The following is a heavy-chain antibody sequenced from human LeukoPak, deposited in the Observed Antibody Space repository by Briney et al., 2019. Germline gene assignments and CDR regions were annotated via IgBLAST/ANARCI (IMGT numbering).Heavy chain of an antibody. Sequence: ASVKVSCKASGYTFTSYGISWVRQAPGQGLEWMGWISAYNGNTNYAQKLQGRVTMTTDTSTSTAYMELRSLRSDDTAVYYCARTNVDTAMVTQDDYWGQRTLVTVSS. D-gene: IGHD5-18*01. CDR3: ARTNVDTAMVTQDDY. CDR2: ISAYNGNT. J-gene: IGHJ4*02. V-gene: IGHV1-18*01. CDR1: GYTFTSYG.